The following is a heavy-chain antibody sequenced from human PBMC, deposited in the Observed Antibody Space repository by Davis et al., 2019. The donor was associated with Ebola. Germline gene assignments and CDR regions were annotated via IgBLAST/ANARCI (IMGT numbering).Heavy chain of an antibody. CDR1: GFTFSSYW. Sequence: PGGSLRLSCAASGFTFSSYWMSWVRQAPGKGLEWVANIKQDGSETYYVDSVKGRFTISRDNAKNSLYLQMNSLRTEDTALYYCAKDIDRSYGYHYYYYGMDVWGQGTTVTVSS. CDR2: IKQDGSET. V-gene: IGHV3-7*03. J-gene: IGHJ6*02. D-gene: IGHD5-18*01. CDR3: AKDIDRSYGYHYYYYGMDV.